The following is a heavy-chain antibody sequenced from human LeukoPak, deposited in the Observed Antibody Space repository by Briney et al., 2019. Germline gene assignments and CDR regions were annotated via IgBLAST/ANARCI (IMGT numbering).Heavy chain of an antibody. Sequence: RAASVKVSCKASGYTFTSYGISWVRQAPGQGLEWMGWISAYNGNTNYAQKLQGRVTMTTDTSTSTAYMELRSLRSDDTAVYYCARGPAGYSSSWYPDWGQGTLVTVSS. CDR2: ISAYNGNT. CDR1: GYTFTSYG. V-gene: IGHV1-18*01. CDR3: ARGPAGYSSSWYPD. D-gene: IGHD6-13*01. J-gene: IGHJ4*02.